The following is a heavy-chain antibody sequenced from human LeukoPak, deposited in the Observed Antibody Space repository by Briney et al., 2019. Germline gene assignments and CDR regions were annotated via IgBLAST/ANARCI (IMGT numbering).Heavy chain of an antibody. J-gene: IGHJ3*02. D-gene: IGHD3-22*01. Sequence: ETLSPTCAVSGYSISSGYYWGWIRQPPGKGLEWIGRIYHSGSTYYNPSLKSRVTISVDTSKNHFPLKLSSVTAADTAVYYCARVRFYYYDSNDAFDIWGQGTMVTVSS. CDR2: IYHSGST. CDR1: GYSISSGYY. CDR3: ARVRFYYYDSNDAFDI. V-gene: IGHV4-38-2*01.